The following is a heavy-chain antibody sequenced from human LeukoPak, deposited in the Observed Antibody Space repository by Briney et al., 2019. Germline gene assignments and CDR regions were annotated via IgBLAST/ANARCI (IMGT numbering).Heavy chain of an antibody. CDR3: ARDTAMAYYFDY. D-gene: IGHD5-18*01. CDR1: GFTVSSNY. CDR2: IYSGGST. J-gene: IGHJ4*02. Sequence: GGSLRLSCAASGFTVSSNYMSWVRQAPGKGLEWVSVIYSGGSTYYADSVKGRFTISRGNSKNTLYLQMNSLRAEDTAVYYCARDTAMAYYFDYWGQGTLVTVSS. V-gene: IGHV3-66*02.